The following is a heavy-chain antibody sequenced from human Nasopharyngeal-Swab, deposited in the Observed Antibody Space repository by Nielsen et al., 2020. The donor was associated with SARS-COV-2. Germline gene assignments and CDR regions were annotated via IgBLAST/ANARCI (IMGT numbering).Heavy chain of an antibody. CDR1: GYSFTGYY. V-gene: IGHV1-2*06. Sequence: ASVKVSCKASGYSFTGYYLHWVRQAPGQGLEWMGRINPNNGGTYYAQKFRGRVTISRETSITTVQMELSGLRSDDTAVYYCARDRTDCSDSRCQGLDYYYYMDVWGKGTTVTVSS. D-gene: IGHD2-15*01. CDR2: INPNNGGT. J-gene: IGHJ6*03. CDR3: ARDRTDCSDSRCQGLDYYYYMDV.